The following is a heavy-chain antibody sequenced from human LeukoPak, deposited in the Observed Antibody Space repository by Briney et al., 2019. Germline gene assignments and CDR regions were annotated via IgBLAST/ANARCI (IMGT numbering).Heavy chain of an antibody. Sequence: ASVKVSCKASGYTFTSSYIHWVRQAPGQGLEWMGMIYPRDSSTSYAQKFQGRVTVTRDTSTSTVHMELSGLRSEDTAVYYCARDQEGFDYWGQGTLVTVSS. CDR1: GYTFTSSY. V-gene: IGHV1-46*01. J-gene: IGHJ4*02. CDR3: ARDQEGFDY. CDR2: IYPRDSST.